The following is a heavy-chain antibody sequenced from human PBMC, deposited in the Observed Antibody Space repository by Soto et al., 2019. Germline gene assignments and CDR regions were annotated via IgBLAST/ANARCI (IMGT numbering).Heavy chain of an antibody. V-gene: IGHV3-53*01. Sequence: EVQLVESGGGLIQPGGSLRLSGAASGFTVSTNYMNWVRQAPGKGLEWVSLIYRDGSTRYADSVKGRFTMSRDNSKNTLFLQMNSLRAEDTAVYYCARDIGWLGTFDSWGQGTLVTVSS. CDR3: ARDIGWLGTFDS. CDR2: IYRDGST. CDR1: GFTVSTNY. D-gene: IGHD6-19*01. J-gene: IGHJ4*02.